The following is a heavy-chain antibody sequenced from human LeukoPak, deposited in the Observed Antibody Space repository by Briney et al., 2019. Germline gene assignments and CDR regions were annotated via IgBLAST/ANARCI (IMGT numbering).Heavy chain of an antibody. Sequence: GGSLRLSCVASGFTFRSYGIHWVRQAPGKGLEWLAFIWYDEITKNYADSVKGRLTISRDNSKNTLYVQMNSLRPDDTAVYYCAKDSSDYYFDYWGQGTLVTVSS. CDR2: IWYDEITK. CDR3: AKDSSDYYFDY. CDR1: GFTFRSYG. J-gene: IGHJ4*02. V-gene: IGHV3-30*02. D-gene: IGHD3-22*01.